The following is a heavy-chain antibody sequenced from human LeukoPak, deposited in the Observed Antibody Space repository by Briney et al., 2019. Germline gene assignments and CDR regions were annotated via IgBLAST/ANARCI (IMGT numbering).Heavy chain of an antibody. CDR3: TTYIVGATIPGEY. D-gene: IGHD1-26*01. CDR1: GFTFSNAW. V-gene: IGHV3-15*01. J-gene: IGHJ4*02. Sequence: PGGSLRLSCAASGFTFSNAWMSWVRQAPGKGLEWIGRILRKSESGKTDYAAPVKGRFSISRDDSKNTLYLQMNSLETDDSAVYYCTTYIVGATIPGEYWGQGTLVTVSS. CDR2: ILRKSESGKT.